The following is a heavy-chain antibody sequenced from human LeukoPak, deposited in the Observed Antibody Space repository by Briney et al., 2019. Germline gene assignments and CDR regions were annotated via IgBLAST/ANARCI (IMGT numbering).Heavy chain of an antibody. CDR2: INPNTGGT. D-gene: IGHD6-13*01. V-gene: IGHV1-2*02. J-gene: IGHJ5*02. CDR3: AREGTASSSPNWFDP. Sequence: ASVKVSCKASGYTFTDFYMHWVRQAPGQGLEWMGWINPNTGGTNSAQNFQGRVTMTRDTSISTAYMELRRLRSDDTAVYYCAREGTASSSPNWFDPWGQGTLVTVSS. CDR1: GYTFTDFY.